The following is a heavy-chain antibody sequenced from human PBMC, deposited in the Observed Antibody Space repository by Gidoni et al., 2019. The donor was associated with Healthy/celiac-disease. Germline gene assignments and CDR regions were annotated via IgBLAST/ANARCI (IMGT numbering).Heavy chain of an antibody. D-gene: IGHD5-12*01. Sequence: EVQLLESGGGLVQPGGSLRRSCAASGFTFSSYAISWVRQAPGKGLEWVSAISGSGGSTYYADSVKGRFTISRDNSKNTLYLQMNSLSAEDTAVYYCASEYTVATYNYFDYWGQGTLVTVSS. V-gene: IGHV3-23*01. CDR1: GFTFSSYA. CDR2: ISGSGGST. J-gene: IGHJ4*02. CDR3: ASEYTVATYNYFDY.